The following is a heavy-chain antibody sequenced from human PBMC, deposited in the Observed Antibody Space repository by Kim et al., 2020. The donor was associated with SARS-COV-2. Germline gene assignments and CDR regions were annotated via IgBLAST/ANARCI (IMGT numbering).Heavy chain of an antibody. CDR2: IYYSGST. D-gene: IGHD2-8*01. J-gene: IGHJ6*02. V-gene: IGHV4-59*13. Sequence: SETLSLTCTVSGGSISSYYWSWIRQPPGKGLEWIGYIYYSGSTNYNPSLKSRVTISVDTSKNQFSLKLSSVTAADTAVYYCARGEGMRAWVYYYGMNVWGQGTTVTVSS. CDR1: GGSISSYY. CDR3: ARGEGMRAWVYYYGMNV.